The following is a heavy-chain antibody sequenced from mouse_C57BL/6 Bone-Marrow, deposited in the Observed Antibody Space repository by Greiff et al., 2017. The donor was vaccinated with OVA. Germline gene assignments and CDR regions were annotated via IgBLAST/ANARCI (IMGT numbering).Heavy chain of an antibody. CDR1: GFNIKDYY. Sequence: EVQLQQSGAELVRPGASVKLSCTASGFNIKDYYMHWVKQRPEQGLEWIGRIDPEDGDTAYAPKFQGKATMTADTSSNTAYLQLSSLTSEDTAVYYCTTGYYGSAYYFDYWGQGTTLTVSS. CDR3: TTGYYGSAYYFDY. D-gene: IGHD1-1*01. V-gene: IGHV14-1*01. J-gene: IGHJ2*01. CDR2: IDPEDGDT.